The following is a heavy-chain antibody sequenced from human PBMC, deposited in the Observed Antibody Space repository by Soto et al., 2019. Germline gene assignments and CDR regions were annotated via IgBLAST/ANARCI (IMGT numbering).Heavy chain of an antibody. CDR3: ARDYFDSSDYTTNWFDP. CDR1: GGSFSGYY. Sequence: SETLSLTCAVYGGSFSGYYWTWIRQPPGTGLEWIGEINHSGSTNYNPSLKSRVTISVDTSKNQFSLKLSSVTAADTALYYCARDYFDSSDYTTNWFDPWGQGTLVTVSS. J-gene: IGHJ5*02. V-gene: IGHV4-34*01. D-gene: IGHD3-22*01. CDR2: INHSGST.